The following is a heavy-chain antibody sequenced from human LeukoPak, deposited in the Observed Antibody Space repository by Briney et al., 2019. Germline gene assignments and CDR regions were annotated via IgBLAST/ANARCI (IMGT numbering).Heavy chain of an antibody. V-gene: IGHV3-21*01. CDR1: GITFSTYS. Sequence: KSGGPLRLSCVVSGITFSTYSMSWVRQAPGKGLEWVSSISSSSSYIYYADSMKGRFTISRDNAKNSLYLQMNSLRAEDTAVYYCARDTPRLWFDPWGQGTLVTVSS. CDR2: ISSSSSYI. D-gene: IGHD6-25*01. CDR3: ARDTPRLWFDP. J-gene: IGHJ5*02.